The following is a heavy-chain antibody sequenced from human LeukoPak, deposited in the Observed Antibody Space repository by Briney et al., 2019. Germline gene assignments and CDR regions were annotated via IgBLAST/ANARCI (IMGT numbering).Heavy chain of an antibody. CDR1: GGTFSSYA. J-gene: IGHJ2*01. Sequence: SVKVSCKASGGTFSSYAISWVRQAPGQGLEWMGGIIPIFGTANYAQKFQGRVTITADESTSTAYMELSSLRPEDTAVYYCARRYTDLENWYFDLWGRGTLVTVSS. D-gene: IGHD1-14*01. CDR2: IIPIFGTA. CDR3: ARRYTDLENWYFDL. V-gene: IGHV1-69*13.